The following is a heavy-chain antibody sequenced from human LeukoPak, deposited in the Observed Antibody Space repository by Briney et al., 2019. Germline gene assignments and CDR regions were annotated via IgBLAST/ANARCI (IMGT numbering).Heavy chain of an antibody. V-gene: IGHV4-39*01. Sequence: SETLSLTCTISGGSISTSHYWGWIRQAPGKGLEWIGSISHSGSTYYNPSLKSRISISVDTSRNQFSLQLSSVTAADTAVYYCARQSCSSTSCYFSFGGAYEYWGQGTLVTVSS. CDR1: GGSISTSHY. CDR2: ISHSGST. J-gene: IGHJ4*02. D-gene: IGHD2-2*01. CDR3: ARQSCSSTSCYFSFGGAYEY.